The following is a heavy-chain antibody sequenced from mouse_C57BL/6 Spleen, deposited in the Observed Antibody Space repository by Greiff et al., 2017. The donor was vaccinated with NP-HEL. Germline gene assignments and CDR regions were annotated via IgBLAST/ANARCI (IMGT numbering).Heavy chain of an antibody. CDR1: GYTFTNYW. CDR2: IYPGGGYT. D-gene: IGHD1-2*01. CDR3: ARSGYYGPFAY. V-gene: IGHV1-63*01. Sequence: QVQLQQSGAELVRPGTSVKMSCKASGYTFTNYWIGWAKQRPGHGLEWIGDIYPGGGYTNYNEKFKGKATLTADKSSSTAYMQFSSLTSEDSAIYYCARSGYYGPFAYWGQGTLVTVSA. J-gene: IGHJ3*01.